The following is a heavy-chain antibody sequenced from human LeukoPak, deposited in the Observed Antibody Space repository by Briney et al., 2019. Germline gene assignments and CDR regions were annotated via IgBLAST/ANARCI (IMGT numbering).Heavy chain of an antibody. CDR1: GYSFTSFW. CDR3: ATTTVTTIYYYGMDV. V-gene: IGHV5-51*01. Sequence: GESLQISCQGSGYSFTSFWIGWVRQMPGKGLEWMGIIYPGDSNTRYSPSFQGQVTISADKSISTAYLQWSSLKASDTAMYYCATTTVTTIYYYGMDVWGQGTTVTVSS. CDR2: IYPGDSNT. D-gene: IGHD4-11*01. J-gene: IGHJ6*02.